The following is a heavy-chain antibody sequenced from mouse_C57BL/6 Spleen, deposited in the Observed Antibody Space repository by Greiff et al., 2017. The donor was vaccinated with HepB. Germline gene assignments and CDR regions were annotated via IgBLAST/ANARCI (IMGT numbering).Heavy chain of an antibody. Sequence: QVQLQQSGPELVKPGASVKISCKASGYAFSSSWLNWVKQRAGKGLEWIGRIYPGDGDTNYNGKFKGKATLTADKSSSTAYMQLSSLTSEDSAVYFCARENYGSSYYYFDYWGQGTTLTVSS. V-gene: IGHV1-82*01. CDR2: IYPGDGDT. D-gene: IGHD1-1*01. J-gene: IGHJ2*01. CDR3: ARENYGSSYYYFDY. CDR1: GYAFSSSW.